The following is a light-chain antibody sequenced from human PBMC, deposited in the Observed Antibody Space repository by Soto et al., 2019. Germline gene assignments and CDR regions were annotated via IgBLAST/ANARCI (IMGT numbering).Light chain of an antibody. Sequence: QSALTQPRSVSGSPGQSVTISCTGTSIDVGGYNYVSWYQQHPGKAPKLMIYDVSKRPSGVPDRFSGSKSGNTASLTISGLQAEDDADYYCCSYAGSYTWVFGGGTKLNVL. J-gene: IGLJ3*02. CDR3: CSYAGSYTWV. V-gene: IGLV2-11*01. CDR2: DVS. CDR1: SIDVGGYNY.